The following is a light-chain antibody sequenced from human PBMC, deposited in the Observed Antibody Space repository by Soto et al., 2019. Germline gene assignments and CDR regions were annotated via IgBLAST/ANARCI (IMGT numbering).Light chain of an antibody. CDR3: QQRSSWPRT. J-gene: IGKJ1*01. CDR1: QSVSSH. CDR2: DAS. V-gene: IGKV3-11*01. Sequence: ETVMTQSPATLSVXXXXXXXXXXXASQSVSSHLAWYQQKPGQAPRLLIYDASNRATGIPARFSGSGSGTDFTLTISSLEPEDFAVYSCQQRSSWPRTFGQGTMVDI.